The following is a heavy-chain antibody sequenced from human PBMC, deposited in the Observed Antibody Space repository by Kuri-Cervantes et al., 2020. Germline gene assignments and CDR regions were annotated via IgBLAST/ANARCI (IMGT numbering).Heavy chain of an antibody. V-gene: IGHV3-33*01. D-gene: IGHD1-20*01. J-gene: IGHJ6*03. CDR1: GFTFSSYG. CDR3: ARDQGRDNWNYHYYMDV. Sequence: GGSLRLSCAASGFTFSSYGMHWVRQAPGKGLEWVAVIWYDGSNKYYADSVKGRFTISRDNSKNTLYLQMNSLRAEDTAVYYCARDQGRDNWNYHYYMDVWGKGTTVTVSS. CDR2: IWYDGSNK.